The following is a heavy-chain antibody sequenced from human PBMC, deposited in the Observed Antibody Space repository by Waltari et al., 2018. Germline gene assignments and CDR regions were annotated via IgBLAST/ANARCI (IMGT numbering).Heavy chain of an antibody. CDR3: VARPTVTNSRYFDS. V-gene: IGHV4-38-2*01. CDR1: GYSINSGFY. D-gene: IGHD4-17*01. Sequence: QVQLQESGPGLVKPSETLSLTCGVSGYSINSGFYWAWIRQPPGKGLGWMGGVYYGGTTYFNSSLNSRATISKDASENQFSLRLRFVTAADTAVYFCVARPTVTNSRYFDSWGQGILVIVSS. CDR2: VYYGGTT. J-gene: IGHJ4*02.